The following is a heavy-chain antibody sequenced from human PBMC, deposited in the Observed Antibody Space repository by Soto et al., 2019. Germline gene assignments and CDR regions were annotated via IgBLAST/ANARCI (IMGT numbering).Heavy chain of an antibody. D-gene: IGHD1-1*01. V-gene: IGHV3-23*01. J-gene: IGHJ4*02. CDR3: TRWNGFGDS. CDR1: GFNIPDYG. CDR2: FTGGHGKT. Sequence: VQLLESGGGLVQPGGSLKLSCGVSGFNIPDYGVTWVRQPPGKGLEWVSGFTGGHGKTFYADSVRGRFTLSREDSRNMVYLQMDSLRVEDTAVYYCTRWNGFGDSWGQGTLVIVAS.